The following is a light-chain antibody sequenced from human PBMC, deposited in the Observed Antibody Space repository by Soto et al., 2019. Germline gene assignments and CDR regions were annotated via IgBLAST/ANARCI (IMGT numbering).Light chain of an antibody. Sequence: EIVLTQSPATLSLSPGERATLSCRASQSVGKFLAWYQQKPGQAPRLLIYDASNRATGIPARFSGSGSGTDFTLTTSSLEPEDFAVYYCQQRGNWPPLFTFGPGTMVDIK. V-gene: IGKV3-11*01. J-gene: IGKJ3*01. CDR3: QQRGNWPPLFT. CDR1: QSVGKF. CDR2: DAS.